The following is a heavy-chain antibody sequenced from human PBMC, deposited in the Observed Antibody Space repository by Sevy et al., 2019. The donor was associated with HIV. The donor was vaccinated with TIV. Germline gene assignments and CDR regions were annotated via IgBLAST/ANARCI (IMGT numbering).Heavy chain of an antibody. Sequence: GGSLRLSCTTSGFTFGDYAMNWVRQAPRKGLEWVAFLKSKADGGTVDHAASVKGRFTISRDDSKSIAYLQMNDLTTEDTGVYYCTRWKGLQSIFDYWGQGALVTVSS. J-gene: IGHJ4*02. D-gene: IGHD1-1*01. CDR3: TRWKGLQSIFDY. V-gene: IGHV3-49*04. CDR2: LKSKADGGTV. CDR1: GFTFGDYA.